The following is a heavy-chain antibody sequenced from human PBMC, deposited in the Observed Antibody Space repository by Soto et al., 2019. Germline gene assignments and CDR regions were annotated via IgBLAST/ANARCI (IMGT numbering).Heavy chain of an antibody. CDR2: ISGSSGST. V-gene: IGHV3-23*01. Sequence: EVQLLDSGGGLVQPGGSLRLSCVASGFTFSNYAMGWVRQAPGKGLEWVSTISGSSGSTNYADSVKGRFTISRDNSKNTVFLQMNSLRAEDTAVYYCAKLPLRLHYFDYWGQGTLVTVSS. CDR3: AKLPLRLHYFDY. J-gene: IGHJ4*02. CDR1: GFTFSNYA.